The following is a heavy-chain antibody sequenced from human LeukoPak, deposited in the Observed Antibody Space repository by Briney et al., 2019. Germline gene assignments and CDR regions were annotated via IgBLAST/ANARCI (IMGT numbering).Heavy chain of an antibody. CDR2: ISGSGGST. V-gene: IGHV3-23*01. Sequence: PGGSLRLSCAASGFTFSTYAMSWVRQAPGKGLEWVSAISGSGGSTYYADSVKGRFTISRDNSKNTLYLQMNSLRAEDTAVYYCAKGKSPRWELLAFDIWGQGTMVTVSS. CDR3: AKGKSPRWELLAFDI. J-gene: IGHJ3*02. CDR1: GFTFSTYA. D-gene: IGHD1-26*01.